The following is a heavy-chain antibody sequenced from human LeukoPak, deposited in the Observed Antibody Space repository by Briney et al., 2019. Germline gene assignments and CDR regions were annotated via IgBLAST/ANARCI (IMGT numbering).Heavy chain of an antibody. CDR3: ATAAVAAPWTFTY. V-gene: IGHV4-61*01. J-gene: IGHJ4*02. CDR1: GGSISSGSYY. D-gene: IGHD6-19*01. CDR2: IYYSGST. Sequence: SETLSLTCTVSGGSISSGSYYWSWIRQPPGKGLEWIGYIYYSGSTNYNPSLKSRVTISVDTSKNQFSLKLSSVTAADTAVYYCATAAVAAPWTFTYWGQGALVTVSS.